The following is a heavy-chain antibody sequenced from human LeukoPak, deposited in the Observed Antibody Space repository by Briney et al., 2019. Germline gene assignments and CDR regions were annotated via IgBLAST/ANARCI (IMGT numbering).Heavy chain of an antibody. Sequence: ASVKVSCKASGYTFTGYYMHWVRQAPGQGLEWMGRMNPNSGNTGYAQKFQGRVTMTRNTSISTAYMELSSLRSEDTAVYYCARGRYSSGWYSFTAFFAFDIWGQGTMVTVSS. J-gene: IGHJ3*02. V-gene: IGHV1-8*02. CDR1: GYTFTGYY. D-gene: IGHD6-19*01. CDR2: MNPNSGNT. CDR3: ARGRYSSGWYSFTAFFAFDI.